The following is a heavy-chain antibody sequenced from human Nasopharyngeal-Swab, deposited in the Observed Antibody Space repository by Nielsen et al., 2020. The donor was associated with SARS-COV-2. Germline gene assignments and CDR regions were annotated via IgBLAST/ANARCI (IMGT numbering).Heavy chain of an antibody. CDR2: ISSSSTYI. V-gene: IGHV3-21*01. CDR1: GFTFSSHS. J-gene: IGHJ3*02. CDR3: ARVLLRALGKFGEGYAFDI. Sequence: GGSLRLSCAASGFTFSSHSMNWVRQAPGKGLEWVSSISSSSTYIYYADSVKGRFTISRDNAKNSLYLQMNSLRVEDTAVYYCARVLLRALGKFGEGYAFDIWGQGTMVTASS. D-gene: IGHD3-10*01.